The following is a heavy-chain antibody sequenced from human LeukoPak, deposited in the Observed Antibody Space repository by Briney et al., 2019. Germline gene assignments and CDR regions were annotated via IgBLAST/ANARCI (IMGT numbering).Heavy chain of an antibody. CDR3: ARVNDIYYYYYMDV. CDR2: IYHSGST. Sequence: PSETLSLTCTVSGGSISSSSYYWGWIRQPPGKGLEWIGSIYHSGSTYYNPSLKSRVTIAVETSKNQFSLKLSSVTAADTAVYYCARVNDIYYYYYMDVWGKGTTVTVSS. CDR1: GGSISSSSYY. J-gene: IGHJ6*03. V-gene: IGHV4-39*07.